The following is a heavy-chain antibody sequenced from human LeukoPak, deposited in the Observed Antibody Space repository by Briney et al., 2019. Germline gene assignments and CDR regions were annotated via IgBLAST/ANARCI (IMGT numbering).Heavy chain of an antibody. CDR2: INHSGST. Sequence: SETLSLTCAVYGGSFSGYYWSWIRPPPGKGLEWIGEINHSGSTNYNPSLKSRVTISVDTSKNQFSLKLSSVTAADTAVYYCATEMATAIVYWGQGTLVTVSS. J-gene: IGHJ4*02. V-gene: IGHV4-34*01. CDR1: GGSFSGYY. D-gene: IGHD5-24*01. CDR3: ATEMATAIVY.